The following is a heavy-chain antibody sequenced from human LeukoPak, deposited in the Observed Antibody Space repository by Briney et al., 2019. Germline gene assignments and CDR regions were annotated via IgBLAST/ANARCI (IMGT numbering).Heavy chain of an antibody. V-gene: IGHV4-39*07. J-gene: IGHJ4*02. CDR2: IYDSGKT. CDR1: GGSISSYY. D-gene: IGHD2-2*01. Sequence: SETLSLTCTDSGGSISSYYWGWIRQPLGKGLEWIGSIYDSGKTYYNPSLKSRVTLSIETPKNQFSLELTSVTAADTAVYYCARAPTAYCLSTNCQPYFDYWGQGILVTVSS. CDR3: ARAPTAYCLSTNCQPYFDY.